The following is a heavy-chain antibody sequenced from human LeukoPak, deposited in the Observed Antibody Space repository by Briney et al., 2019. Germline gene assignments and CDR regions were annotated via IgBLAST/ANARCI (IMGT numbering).Heavy chain of an antibody. V-gene: IGHV1-18*01. J-gene: IGHJ4*02. CDR3: ARDSLLAAPYTDH. D-gene: IGHD3-10*01. CDR2: ISDYSGNP. CDR1: GCTFTSYG. Sequence: ASVKVSCKASGCTFTSYGISWVRQAPGQGLEWMGWISDYSGNPNYAQKFQGRVTMTADTFTSTAYMELRSLRSDDTAVYFCARDSLLAAPYTDHWGQGTLVTVSS.